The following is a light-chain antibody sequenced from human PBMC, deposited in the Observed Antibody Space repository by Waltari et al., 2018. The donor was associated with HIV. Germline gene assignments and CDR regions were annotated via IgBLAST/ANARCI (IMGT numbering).Light chain of an antibody. Sequence: DLQMAQSPSSLSASVGDRVTLSCRARQPVGAHLNWYQVKWGDAPKLLLYGVSSLNSGVSSRFSGGGSGTNFTLTISSLQPGDSATYYCQQTYTVPRTFGRGTRVEI. V-gene: IGKV1-39*01. CDR3: QQTYTVPRT. J-gene: IGKJ1*01. CDR1: QPVGAH. CDR2: GVS.